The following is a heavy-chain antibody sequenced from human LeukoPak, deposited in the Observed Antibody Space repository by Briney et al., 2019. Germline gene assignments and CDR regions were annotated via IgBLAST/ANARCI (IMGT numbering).Heavy chain of an antibody. Sequence: RPGGSLRLSCAASGFTFSSYAMSWVRQAPGKGLEWVSAISGSGGSTYYADSVKGRFTISRDNSKNTLYLQMNSLRAEDTAVYYCARKRCGSGGSCYWYYYYGMDVWGQGTTVTVSS. V-gene: IGHV3-23*01. CDR3: ARKRCGSGGSCYWYYYYGMDV. CDR1: GFTFSSYA. J-gene: IGHJ6*02. D-gene: IGHD2-15*01. CDR2: ISGSGGST.